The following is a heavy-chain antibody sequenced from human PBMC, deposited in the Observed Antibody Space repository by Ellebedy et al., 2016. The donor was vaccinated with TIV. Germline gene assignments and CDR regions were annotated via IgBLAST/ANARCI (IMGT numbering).Heavy chain of an antibody. CDR3: ARDPGGGGEYGDNWFDP. Sequence: GESLKISCAASGFTFSSYEMNWVRQAPGKGLEWVSIIYTGGGTNYTDSVRGRFTISRDDSKNTLFLQMSSLRAEDTAVYYCARDPGGGGEYGDNWFDPWGQGTLVTVSS. V-gene: IGHV3-66*01. D-gene: IGHD4-17*01. CDR2: IYTGGGT. CDR1: GFTFSSYE. J-gene: IGHJ5*02.